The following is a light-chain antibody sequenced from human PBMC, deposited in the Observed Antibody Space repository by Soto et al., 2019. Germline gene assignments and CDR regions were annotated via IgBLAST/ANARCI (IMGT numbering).Light chain of an antibody. CDR1: TSVVGGYNY. CDR2: EVS. J-gene: IGLJ1*01. V-gene: IGLV2-14*01. Sequence: QSVLTQPASVSGSPGQSITISCTGTTSVVGGYNYVSWYQQHPGKVPKLLIHEVSNRPSGVSNRFSGSKSGNTASLTISGLQAEDEADYYCLSKTRSISYVFGTGTKATVL. CDR3: LSKTRSISYV.